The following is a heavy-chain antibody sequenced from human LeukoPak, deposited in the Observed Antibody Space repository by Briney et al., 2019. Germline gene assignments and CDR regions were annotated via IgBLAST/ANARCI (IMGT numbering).Heavy chain of an antibody. D-gene: IGHD5-24*01. J-gene: IGHJ4*02. CDR3: ARETPRRGETRDGYR. V-gene: IGHV3-7*01. CDR1: GFTVSSND. CDR2: IKEDGSET. Sequence: QSGGSLRLSCAASGFTVSSNDMSWVRQAPGKGLECLANIKEDGSETYYADSVKGRFTISRDNPKNLLFLQINSLRVEDTAVYYCARETPRRGETRDGYRWGQGTLVTVSS.